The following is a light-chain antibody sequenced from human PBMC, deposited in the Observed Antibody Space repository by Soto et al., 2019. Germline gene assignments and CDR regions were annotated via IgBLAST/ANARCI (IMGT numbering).Light chain of an antibody. J-gene: IGLJ3*02. CDR3: QSYDSSLRGWV. CDR2: GND. Sequence: QSVLTKPPSVSGAPGQRVTISCAGSSSDIGAGHDVHWYQQLPGTAPKVVIYGNDNRPSGVPDRFSGSKSGASASLAITGLQAEDEADYYCQSYDSSLRGWVFGGGTKLTVL. V-gene: IGLV1-40*01. CDR1: SSDIGAGHD.